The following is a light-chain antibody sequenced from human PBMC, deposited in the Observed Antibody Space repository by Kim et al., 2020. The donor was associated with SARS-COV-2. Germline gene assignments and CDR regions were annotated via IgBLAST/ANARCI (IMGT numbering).Light chain of an antibody. CDR3: QQYDSSPWT. J-gene: IGKJ1*01. CDR1: QSVRSTV. CDR2: GAS. V-gene: IGKV3-20*01. Sequence: EIVLTQSPGTLSLSPGERGTLSCRASQSVRSTVLAWYQQKPGQAPRLLIYGASSRATGIPDRFRGSGSGTDFALTISRLEPEDFAVYYCQQYDSSPWTFGQGTKVDIK.